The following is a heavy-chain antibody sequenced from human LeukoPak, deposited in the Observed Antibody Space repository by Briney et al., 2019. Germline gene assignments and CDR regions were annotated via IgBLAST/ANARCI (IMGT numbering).Heavy chain of an antibody. CDR3: ARGGGYIDY. J-gene: IGHJ4*02. CDR2: ISAYNGNT. CDR1: GYSFTSHD. Sequence: ASVKVSCKASGYSFTSHDMHWVRQAPGQGLEWMGWISAYNGNTNYAQKVQGRVTMTTDTYTSTDYMELRSLRSDDTAVYYCARGGGYIDYWGQGTLVTVSS. V-gene: IGHV1-18*01. D-gene: IGHD3-16*01.